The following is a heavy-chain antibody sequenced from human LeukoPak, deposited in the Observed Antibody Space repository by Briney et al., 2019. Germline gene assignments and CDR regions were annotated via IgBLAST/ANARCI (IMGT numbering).Heavy chain of an antibody. CDR2: IKQDGSEK. Sequence: PGGSLRLSCAASGFTFSSYWMSWVRQAPGKGLEWVAHIKQDGSEKYYVDSVKGRFTISRDNAKNSLYLQMNSMRAEDTAVYCCARDYGDSSFDYWGQGTLVTVSS. CDR3: ARDYGDSSFDY. D-gene: IGHD4-17*01. J-gene: IGHJ4*02. V-gene: IGHV3-7*01. CDR1: GFTFSSYW.